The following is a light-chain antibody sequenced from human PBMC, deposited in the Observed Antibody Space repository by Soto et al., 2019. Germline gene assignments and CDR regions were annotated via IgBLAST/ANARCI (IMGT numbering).Light chain of an antibody. Sequence: QSVLTQPASVSGSPGQSITISCSGTTSDVGGYNLVSWYQQHTAKAPKLLIYEGTQRPSGVSSRFSGSKSGNTASLTISGLQAEDEADYYCTSFTTISTWVFGGGTKLTVL. CDR1: TSDVGGYNL. J-gene: IGLJ3*02. CDR3: TSFTTISTWV. V-gene: IGLV2-14*02. CDR2: EGT.